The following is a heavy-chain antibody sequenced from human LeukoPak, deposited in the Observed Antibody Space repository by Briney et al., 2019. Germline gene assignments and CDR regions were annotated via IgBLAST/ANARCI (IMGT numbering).Heavy chain of an antibody. CDR3: ASLGDYDGSGYRYFDL. CDR2: IYYIGST. J-gene: IGHJ2*01. Sequence: SETLSLTCTVSGGSISSYYWSWIRQPPGKGLGWIGYIYYIGSTNYNPSLKSRVTISVDTSKNQFSLKLSSVTAADTAVYYCASLGDYDGSGYRYFDLWGRGTLVTVSS. CDR1: GGSISSYY. V-gene: IGHV4-59*01. D-gene: IGHD3-22*01.